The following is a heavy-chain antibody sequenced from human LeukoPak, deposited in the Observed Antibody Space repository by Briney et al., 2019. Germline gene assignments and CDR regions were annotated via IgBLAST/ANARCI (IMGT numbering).Heavy chain of an antibody. CDR3: ARGSPAAV. J-gene: IGHJ4*02. Sequence: GGSLRLSCAASGFTFSSYAMSWVRQAPGKGLEWVSAISGSGGSTYYADSVKGRFTISRDNAENTMYLQMNSLRSEDSAVYYCARGSPAAVWGQGALVTVSS. CDR2: ISGSGGST. CDR1: GFTFSSYA. V-gene: IGHV3-23*01. D-gene: IGHD6-25*01.